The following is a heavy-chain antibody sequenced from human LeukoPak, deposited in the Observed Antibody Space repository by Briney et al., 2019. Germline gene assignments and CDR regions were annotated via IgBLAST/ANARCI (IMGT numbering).Heavy chain of an antibody. CDR2: ISGSGGRT. CDR1: GFTFSSYA. CDR3: AKDPPSHISVAGNLFDY. J-gene: IGHJ4*02. V-gene: IGHV3-23*01. D-gene: IGHD6-19*01. Sequence: GGSLRLSCTAAGFTFSSYAMSWVRQAPGKGLEWVSFISGSGGRTYYADSVRGRFTISRDNSKNTLYLQLNSLRAEDTAVYYCAKDPPSHISVAGNLFDYWGQGTLVTVSS.